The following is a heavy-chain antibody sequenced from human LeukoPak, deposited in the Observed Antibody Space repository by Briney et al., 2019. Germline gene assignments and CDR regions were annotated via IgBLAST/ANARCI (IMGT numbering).Heavy chain of an antibody. V-gene: IGHV4-31*03. D-gene: IGHD3-10*01. CDR3: ARDRARWFGELSWFDP. CDR1: GGSISSGGYY. J-gene: IGHJ5*02. Sequence: SQTLSLTCTVSGGSISSGGYYWSWIRQHPGKGLEWIGYIYYNGSTYYNPSLKSRVTISVDTSKNQFSLKLSSVTAADTAVYYCARDRARWFGELSWFDPWGQGTLVTVSS. CDR2: IYYNGST.